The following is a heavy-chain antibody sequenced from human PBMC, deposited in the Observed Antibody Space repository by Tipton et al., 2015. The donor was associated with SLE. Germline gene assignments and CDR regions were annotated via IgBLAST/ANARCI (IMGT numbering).Heavy chain of an antibody. CDR1: GASISTYY. CDR2: IYYSGNT. Sequence: TLSLTCTVSGASISTYYWSWVRQPPGKGLEWIGNIYYSGNTYYSPSLKSRVTISIDTSKNQFSLRLSSVTAADTAVYYCAREPVYYYYYMDVWGKGTTVTVSS. V-gene: IGHV4-59*12. J-gene: IGHJ6*03. CDR3: AREPVYYYYYMDV.